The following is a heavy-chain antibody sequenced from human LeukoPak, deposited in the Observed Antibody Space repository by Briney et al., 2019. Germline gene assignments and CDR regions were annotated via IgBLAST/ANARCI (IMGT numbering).Heavy chain of an antibody. CDR2: ISSSGSTI. J-gene: IGHJ4*02. Sequence: PGGSLRLSCAASGFTFSSYGMNWVRQAPGKGLEWVSYISSSGSTIYYADSVKGRFTISRDNAKNSLYQQMNSLRAEDTAVYYCARVGGYYQEVGYWGQGTLVTVSS. V-gene: IGHV3-48*03. CDR1: GFTFSSYG. D-gene: IGHD3-22*01. CDR3: ARVGGYYQEVGY.